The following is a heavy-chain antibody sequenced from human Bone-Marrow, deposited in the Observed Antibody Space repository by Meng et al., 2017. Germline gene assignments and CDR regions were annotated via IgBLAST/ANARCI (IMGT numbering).Heavy chain of an antibody. CDR2: IYYSGST. V-gene: IGHV4-59*12. Sequence: SETLSLTCTVSGGSISSYYWSWIRQPPGNGLEWLGYIYYSGSTNYNPSLKSRVTISVDTSKNQFSLKLSSVTAADTAVYYCARGTGGVVVVAAAPSTINYFDYWGQGTPVTVSS. J-gene: IGHJ4*02. CDR3: ARGTGGVVVVAAAPSTINYFDY. D-gene: IGHD2-15*01. CDR1: GGSISSYY.